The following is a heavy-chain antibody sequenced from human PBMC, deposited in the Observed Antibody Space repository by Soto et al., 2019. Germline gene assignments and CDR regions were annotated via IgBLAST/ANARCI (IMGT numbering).Heavy chain of an antibody. Sequence: QVQLVQSGAEVKKPGSSVKVSCKASGGTFSSCAISWVRQAPGQGLEWMGGTIPIFGTANYAQKFQGRGTITADASTSKAYMELSSLTSEDTAVYYCARHVPAAGYYYGIDVWGQWTTVTVSS. CDR3: ARHVPAAGYYYGIDV. J-gene: IGHJ6*02. CDR1: GGTFSSCA. CDR2: TIPIFGTA. V-gene: IGHV1-69*12. D-gene: IGHD2-2*01.